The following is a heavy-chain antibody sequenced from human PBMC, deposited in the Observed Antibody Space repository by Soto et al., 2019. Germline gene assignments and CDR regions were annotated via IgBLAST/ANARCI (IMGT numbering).Heavy chain of an antibody. V-gene: IGHV3-30*03. J-gene: IGHJ4*02. CDR2: ISDDESNK. D-gene: IGHD1-26*01. CDR3: ARERYSVSTVAEY. CDR1: GFTFTNYA. Sequence: QVQLVESGGGVVQPGRSLRLSCSASGFTFTNYAMHWVRQAPGKGLQWVAVISDDESNKYYADSVKVRFTISRDNSKNTRSLQMNSLRAEDTAVYYGARERYSVSTVAEYWGQGTLVTVSS.